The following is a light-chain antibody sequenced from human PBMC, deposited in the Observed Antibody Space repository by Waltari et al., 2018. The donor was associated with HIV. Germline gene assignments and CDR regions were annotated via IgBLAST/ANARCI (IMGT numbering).Light chain of an antibody. CDR2: WAS. CDR1: QSVLYSSNNKNY. V-gene: IGKV4-1*01. Sequence: DIVMTQSPDSLAVSLGERAPIHCKSSQSVLYSSNNKNYLAWYQQKTGQPPKLLIYWASTRESGVPDRFSGSGSGTDFTLTISSLQAEDVAVYYCQQYYSTPLTFGGGTKVEIK. J-gene: IGKJ4*01. CDR3: QQYYSTPLT.